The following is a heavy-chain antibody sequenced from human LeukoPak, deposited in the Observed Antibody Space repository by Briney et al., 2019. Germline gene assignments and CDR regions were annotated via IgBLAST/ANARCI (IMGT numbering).Heavy chain of an antibody. J-gene: IGHJ4*02. CDR3: ARDGGRYEMCYFAY. Sequence: GASVRVSCKAAGYTFTSYGISWGRQAPGQRLGGMGWIRAYKGNTTYAPKLPGRVTLNTDPSTSTAYMELRRLRSEHTAVYYCARDGGRYEMCYFAYSGQGTLVTVSS. CDR1: GYTFTSYG. CDR2: IRAYKGNT. V-gene: IGHV1-18*01. D-gene: IGHD1-26*01.